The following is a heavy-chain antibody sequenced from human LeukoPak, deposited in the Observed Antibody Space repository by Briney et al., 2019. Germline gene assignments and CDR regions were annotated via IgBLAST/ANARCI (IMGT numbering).Heavy chain of an antibody. CDR2: ISYDGSNK. CDR1: GFTFSSYA. D-gene: IGHD2-2*01. V-gene: IGHV3-30-3*01. CDR3: ARDACSSTSCYVDY. Sequence: PGGSLRLSCAASGFTFSSYAMHWVRQAPGKGLEWVAVISYDGSNKYYADSVKGRFTISRDNSKNTLYLQMNSLRVEDTAVYYCARDACSSTSCYVDYWGQGTLVTVSS. J-gene: IGHJ4*02.